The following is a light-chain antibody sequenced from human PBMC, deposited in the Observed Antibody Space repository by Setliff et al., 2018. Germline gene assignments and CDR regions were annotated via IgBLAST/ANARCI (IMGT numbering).Light chain of an antibody. CDR1: SSDVGGYNY. CDR3: SSYAGSNVVV. CDR2: EVS. J-gene: IGLJ2*01. V-gene: IGLV2-8*01. Sequence: QSVLTQHPSASGSPGQSVTISCTGTSSDVGGYNYVSWYQQHPGKAPKLMIYEVSKRPSGVPYRFSGSKSGNTASLTVSRLQAEDEADYYCSSYAGSNVVVFGGGTKGTVL.